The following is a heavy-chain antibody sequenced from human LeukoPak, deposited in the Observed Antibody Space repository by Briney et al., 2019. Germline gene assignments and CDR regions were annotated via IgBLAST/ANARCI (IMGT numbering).Heavy chain of an antibody. Sequence: GWSLRLSCAPSGFTFRGYAVHWVRQAPGRGLEWVAVVSYDETNKYYTDSVKGRFTISRDNSKNTVYLQMTNLRAEDTALYYCARDRSLSSFGELFLWGQGTLVTVSS. J-gene: IGHJ4*02. D-gene: IGHD3-10*01. V-gene: IGHV3-30*10. CDR3: ARDRSLSSFGELFL. CDR1: GFTFRGYA. CDR2: VSYDETNK.